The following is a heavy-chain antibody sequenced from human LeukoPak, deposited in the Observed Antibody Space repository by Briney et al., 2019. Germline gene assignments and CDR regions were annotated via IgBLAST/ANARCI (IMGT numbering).Heavy chain of an antibody. CDR3: ARDALELRYYYYYMDV. D-gene: IGHD1-7*01. V-gene: IGHV1-2*02. CDR2: INPNSGGT. Sequence: ASVKVSCKASGYTFTGYYMHWVRQAPGQGLEWMGWINPNSGGTNYAQKFQGRVTMTRDTSISTAYMELSRLRSDDTAVYYCARDALELRYYYYYMDVWGKGTTVTVSS. J-gene: IGHJ6*03. CDR1: GYTFTGYY.